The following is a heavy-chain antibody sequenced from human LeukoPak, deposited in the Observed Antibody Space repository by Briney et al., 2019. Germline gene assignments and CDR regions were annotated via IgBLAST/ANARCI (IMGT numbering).Heavy chain of an antibody. V-gene: IGHV3-30*18. CDR3: AKGAIRSYLHFDY. J-gene: IGHJ4*02. CDR2: ISYDGSNK. CDR1: GFTFSSYA. Sequence: GGSLRLSCAASGFTFSSYAMSWVRQAPGKGLEWVAVISYDGSNKYYADSVKGRFTISRDNSKNTLYLQMNSLRAEDTAVYYCAKGAIRSYLHFDYWGQGTLVTVSS. D-gene: IGHD3-16*02.